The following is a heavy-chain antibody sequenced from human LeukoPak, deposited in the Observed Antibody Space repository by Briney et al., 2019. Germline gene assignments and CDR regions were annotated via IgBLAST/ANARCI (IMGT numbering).Heavy chain of an antibody. CDR2: SYYDGRT. D-gene: IGHD2-8*01. CDR1: GGSISSSSHH. CDR3: ARHWVNGSPGAY. V-gene: IGHV4-39*01. Sequence: SETLSLTCTVSGGSISSSSHHWGWIRQPPGKGLEWIGSSYYDGRTYYSPSLKGRVTMSVDTSKNQFSLKLSSVTAADTAVYYCARHWVNGSPGAYWGQGTLVTVSS. J-gene: IGHJ4*02.